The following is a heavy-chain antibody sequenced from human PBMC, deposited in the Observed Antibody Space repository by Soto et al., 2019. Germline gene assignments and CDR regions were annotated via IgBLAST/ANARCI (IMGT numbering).Heavy chain of an antibody. CDR2: ISYDGSNK. D-gene: IGHD2-15*01. V-gene: IGHV3-30*18. CDR1: GFTFSSYG. Sequence: QVQLVESGGGVVQPGRSLRLSCAASGFTFSSYGTHWVRQAPGKGLEWVAVISYDGSNKYYADSVKGRFTISRDNSKNTLYLHMNSHREEDTAVYYCAKVPLPGYCSGGSCYSFDYWGQGTLVTVSS. J-gene: IGHJ4*02. CDR3: AKVPLPGYCSGGSCYSFDY.